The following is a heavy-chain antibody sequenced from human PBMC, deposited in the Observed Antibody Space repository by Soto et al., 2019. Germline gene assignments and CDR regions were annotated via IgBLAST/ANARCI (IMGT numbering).Heavy chain of an antibody. CDR3: AKGGYNYSFLFDC. D-gene: IGHD5-18*01. J-gene: IGHJ4*02. V-gene: IGHV3-23*05. CDR1: GFTFSTYA. CDR2: IDNSGGIT. Sequence: EVQLLESGGGLVQPGGSLRLSCAASGFTFSTYAMSWVRQAPGKGLEWVSTIDNSGGITYYADSVKGRFTISRDNSKHTLYLQMNSLRAEDTAVYYCAKGGYNYSFLFDCWGQGTLITVSS.